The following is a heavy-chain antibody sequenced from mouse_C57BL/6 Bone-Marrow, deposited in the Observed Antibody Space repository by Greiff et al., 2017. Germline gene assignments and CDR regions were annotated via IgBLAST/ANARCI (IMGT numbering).Heavy chain of an antibody. CDR2: IYPGSGSP. V-gene: IGHV1-55*01. Sequence: QVKLQQPGAELVKPGASVKMSCKASGYTFTRYWITWVKQRPGQGLEWIGDIYPGSGSPNYNATFKSKATLTVDPSSSKAYMQLSSLTSEDSAVYYCARHYGSSFDYWGQGTTLTVSS. CDR1: GYTFTRYW. J-gene: IGHJ2*01. CDR3: ARHYGSSFDY. D-gene: IGHD1-1*01.